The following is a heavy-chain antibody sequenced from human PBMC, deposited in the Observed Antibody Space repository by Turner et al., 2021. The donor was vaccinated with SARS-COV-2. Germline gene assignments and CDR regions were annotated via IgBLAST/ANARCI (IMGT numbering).Heavy chain of an antibody. V-gene: IGHV3-30*18. CDR2: ESYDGSNK. D-gene: IGHD6-13*01. CDR3: AKDLGQLDWFDP. J-gene: IGHJ5*02. Sequence: VHLVESGGGAVQLAGSVSLSCAASGFIFSRYGMHWVRLAPGQGLEWIAVESYDGSNKYYAETVNGRFTISRDNSKNTLYMQMTSLRAEDTAVYYCAKDLGQLDWFDPWGQGTLVTVSS. CDR1: GFIFSRYG.